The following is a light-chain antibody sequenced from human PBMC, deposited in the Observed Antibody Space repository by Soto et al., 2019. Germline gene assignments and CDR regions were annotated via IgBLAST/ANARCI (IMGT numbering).Light chain of an antibody. CDR2: DVS. J-gene: IGLJ1*01. CDR1: SSDVGGYNY. V-gene: IGLV2-11*01. Sequence: QSVLTQPRSVSGSPGQSVTISCTGTSSDVGGYNYVSWYQQHPGKAPKLMIYDVSKRPSGVPDRFSGSKSGNMASLTISGLQAEDEADYYCCSYAGSYFYVFGTGTKLTVL. CDR3: CSYAGSYFYV.